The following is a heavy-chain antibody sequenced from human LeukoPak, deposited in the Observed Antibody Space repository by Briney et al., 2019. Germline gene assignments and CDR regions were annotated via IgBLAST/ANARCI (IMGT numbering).Heavy chain of an antibody. CDR1: GGSISSSSYY. CDR2: IYYSGST. D-gene: IGHD3-22*01. J-gene: IGHJ4*02. Sequence: SETLSLTCTVSGGSISSSSYYWGWIRQPPGKGLEWIGRIYYSGSTYYNPSLKSRVTISVDTSKNQFSLKLSSVTAADTAVYYCATRTYYYDSSGYYEDYWGQGTLVTVSS. V-gene: IGHV4-39*01. CDR3: ATRTYYYDSSGYYEDY.